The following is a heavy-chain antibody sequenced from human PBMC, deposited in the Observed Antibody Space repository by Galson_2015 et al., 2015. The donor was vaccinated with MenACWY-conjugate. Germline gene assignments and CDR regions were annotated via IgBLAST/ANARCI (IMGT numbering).Heavy chain of an antibody. CDR2: ISSSSSYT. D-gene: IGHD3-22*01. Sequence: ISSSSSYTNYADSVKGRLTISRDNAKNSLYLQMNSLRAEDTAVYYCARSVDGYYYSVLFDPWGQGTLVTVSS. J-gene: IGHJ5*02. CDR3: ARSVDGYYYSVLFDP. V-gene: IGHV3-11*06.